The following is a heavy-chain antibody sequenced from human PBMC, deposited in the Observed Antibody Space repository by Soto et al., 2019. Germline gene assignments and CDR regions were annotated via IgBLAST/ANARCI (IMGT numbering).Heavy chain of an antibody. CDR1: GGAVSSGSYC. CDR2: IYYSGST. CDR3: ARENILTGYWAGYFDY. Sequence: SETLSLTCTVSGGAVSSGSYCCSCIRQPPWKGLELIGYIYYSGSTNYNPSLKSRVTISVDTSKNQFSLKLSSVTAADTAVYYCARENILTGYWAGYFDYWGQGTLVTVSS. J-gene: IGHJ4*02. V-gene: IGHV4-61*01. D-gene: IGHD3-9*01.